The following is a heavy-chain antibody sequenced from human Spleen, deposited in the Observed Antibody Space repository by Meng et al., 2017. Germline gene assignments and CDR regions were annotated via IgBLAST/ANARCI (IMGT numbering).Heavy chain of an antibody. D-gene: IGHD2-15*01. CDR1: GFTFSDYY. CDR3: VRFRGEVVAAPPSL. J-gene: IGHJ4*02. V-gene: IGHV3-11*01. Sequence: GSLRLSCAASGFTFSDYYMGWIRQAPGKGLEWVTFINLRGNTMDADSVRGRFTISRDNARNSLSLQMDSLRVEDTAVYYCVRFRGEVVAAPPSLWGQGTLVTVSS. CDR2: INLRGNTM.